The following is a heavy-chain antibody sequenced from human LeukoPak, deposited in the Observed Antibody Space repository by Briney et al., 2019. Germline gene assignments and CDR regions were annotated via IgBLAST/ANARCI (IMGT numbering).Heavy chain of an antibody. V-gene: IGHV4-38-2*02. CDR2: IYHSGST. CDR1: GYSISSGYY. Sequence: SETLSLTCTVSGYSISSGYYWAWIRQPPEKGLEWIGSIYHSGSTYYNPSLKSRVTMSVDTSKNEFSLKLTSVTAADTAVYYCAREANSSGWAGWFDPWGQGTLVTVSS. J-gene: IGHJ5*02. CDR3: AREANSSGWAGWFDP. D-gene: IGHD6-19*01.